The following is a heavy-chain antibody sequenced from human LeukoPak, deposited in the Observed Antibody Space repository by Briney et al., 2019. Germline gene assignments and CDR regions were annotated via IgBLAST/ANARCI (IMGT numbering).Heavy chain of an antibody. Sequence: GGSLRLSCAASGFTFSRYWMSWVRQAPGKGLEWVGFIRSKAYGGTTEYAASVKGRFTISRDDSKSIAYLQMNSLKTEDTAVYYCTRARGSVFTMVRGVLYYFDYWGQGTLVTVSS. CDR3: TRARGSVFTMVRGVLYYFDY. CDR2: IRSKAYGGTT. V-gene: IGHV3-49*04. J-gene: IGHJ4*02. D-gene: IGHD3-10*01. CDR1: GFTFSRYW.